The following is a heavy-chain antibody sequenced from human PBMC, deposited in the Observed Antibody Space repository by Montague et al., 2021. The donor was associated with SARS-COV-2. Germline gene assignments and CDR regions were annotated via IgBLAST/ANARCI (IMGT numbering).Heavy chain of an antibody. J-gene: IGHJ3*02. Sequence: SETRSLTCTVSGGSISSYYWSWIRQPPGKGLEWIGYIYYSGSTNYSPSLKSRVTISVDTSKNQFSLKLSSVTAADTAVYYCARGGYYDYAFDIWGQGTMVTVSS. CDR3: ARGGYYDYAFDI. D-gene: IGHD3-22*01. CDR1: GGSISSYY. CDR2: IYYSGST. V-gene: IGHV4-59*01.